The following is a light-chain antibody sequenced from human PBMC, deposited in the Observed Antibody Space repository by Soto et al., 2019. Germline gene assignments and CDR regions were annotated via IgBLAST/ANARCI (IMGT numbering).Light chain of an antibody. Sequence: QSVLTQPRSVSGSPGQSFTISCTGTSSDVGGYNYVSWYQQHPGKAPKLMIYDVSQRPSGVSDRFSGSKSGNTASLTISGLQAEDEADYYCCSYAGSYTLYVFGTGTKLTVL. CDR1: SSDVGGYNY. CDR3: CSYAGSYTLYV. CDR2: DVS. J-gene: IGLJ1*01. V-gene: IGLV2-11*01.